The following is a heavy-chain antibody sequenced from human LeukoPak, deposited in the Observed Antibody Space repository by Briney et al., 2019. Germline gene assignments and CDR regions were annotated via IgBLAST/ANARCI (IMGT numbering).Heavy chain of an antibody. Sequence: GGSLRLSCAASGFTFSSYAMHWVRQVPGKGLEWVAVISYDGGNAYYADSVKGRFTISRDNFKNTLYLQLNSLRAEDTAVYYCARDSTYYYASGSSGPHYFDYWGQGTLVTVSS. CDR1: GFTFSSYA. V-gene: IGHV3-30*01. CDR2: ISYDGGNA. J-gene: IGHJ4*02. CDR3: ARDSTYYYASGSSGPHYFDY. D-gene: IGHD3-10*01.